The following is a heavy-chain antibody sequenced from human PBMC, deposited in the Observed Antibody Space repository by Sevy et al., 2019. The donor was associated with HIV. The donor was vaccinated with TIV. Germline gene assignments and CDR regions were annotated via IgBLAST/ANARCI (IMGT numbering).Heavy chain of an antibody. CDR2: IYYSGST. J-gene: IGHJ4*02. Sequence: SETLSLTCTVSGGSISSGDYYWSWIRQPPGKGLEWIGYIYYSGSTYYNPSLKSRVTISVDTSKNQFSLKLCSVTAADTAVYYCASRGDYGVFDYWGQGTLVTVSS. D-gene: IGHD4-17*01. CDR1: GGSISSGDYY. CDR3: ASRGDYGVFDY. V-gene: IGHV4-30-4*01.